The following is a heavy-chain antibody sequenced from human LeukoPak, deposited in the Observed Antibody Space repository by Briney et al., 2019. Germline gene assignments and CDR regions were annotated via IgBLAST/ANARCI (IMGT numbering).Heavy chain of an antibody. CDR2: IYYSGST. J-gene: IGHJ6*02. CDR1: GGSISSYY. V-gene: IGHV4-59*01. Sequence: SETLSLTCTVSGGSISSYYWSWIRQPPGKGLEWIGYIYYSGSTNYNPSLKSRVTISVDTSKNQFSLKLSSVTAADTAVYYCAREGIAVADPYYYCMDVWGQGTTVTVSS. CDR3: AREGIAVADPYYYCMDV. D-gene: IGHD6-19*01.